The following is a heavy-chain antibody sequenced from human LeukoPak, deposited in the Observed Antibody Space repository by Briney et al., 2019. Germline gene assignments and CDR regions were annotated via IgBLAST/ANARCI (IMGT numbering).Heavy chain of an antibody. CDR2: INHSGGT. CDR3: ARPGIWQQLVTGYKTFDY. J-gene: IGHJ4*02. D-gene: IGHD6-13*01. Sequence: PSETLSLTCTVSGGSISSGSYYWSWIRQPPGKGLEWIGEINHSGGTNYNPSLKSRVTISVDTSKNQFSLKLSSVTAADTAVYYCARPGIWQQLVTGYKTFDYWGQGTLVTVSS. V-gene: IGHV4-39*07. CDR1: GGSISSGSYY.